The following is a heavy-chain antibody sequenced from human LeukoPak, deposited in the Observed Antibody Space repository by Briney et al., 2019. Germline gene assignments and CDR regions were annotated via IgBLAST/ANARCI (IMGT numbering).Heavy chain of an antibody. D-gene: IGHD2-15*01. CDR3: ARDFADYSRFDY. V-gene: IGHV3-7*03. Sequence: GGSLRLSCAASGFTFSNFWMNWVRQAPGKGLEWVANIKQDGSVKHYVDSVKGRFTISRDNSNNTLYLQMNTLRADDTAVYYCARDFADYSRFDYWGQGTLVTVSS. CDR2: IKQDGSVK. CDR1: GFTFSNFW. J-gene: IGHJ4*02.